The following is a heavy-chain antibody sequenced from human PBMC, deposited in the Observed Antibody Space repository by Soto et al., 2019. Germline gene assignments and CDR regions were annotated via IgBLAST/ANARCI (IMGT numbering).Heavy chain of an antibody. CDR1: GFTFSNYA. CDR2: TSHTGGTT. Sequence: PGGSLRLSCAASGFTFSNYAMSWVRQAPGKGLEWVSSTSHTGGTTYYADSVKGRFTISRDNSKNTLYLQMNSQRAEDTAVYFCVKNQGSAWYFDYWGQGTLVTVSS. V-gene: IGHV3-23*01. D-gene: IGHD6-19*01. CDR3: VKNQGSAWYFDY. J-gene: IGHJ4*02.